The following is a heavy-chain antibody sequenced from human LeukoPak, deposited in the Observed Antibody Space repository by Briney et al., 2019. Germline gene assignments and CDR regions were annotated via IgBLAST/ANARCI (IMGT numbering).Heavy chain of an antibody. J-gene: IGHJ4*02. CDR1: GGSISSYY. CDR2: IYYSGST. V-gene: IGHV4-59*05. CDR3: ASLSGSYYGWSY. Sequence: SETLSLTCTVSGGSISSYYWSWIRQPPGKGLEWIGSIYYSGSTYYNPSLKSRVTISVDTSKNQFSLKLSSVTAADTAVYYCASLSGSYYGWSYWGQGTLVTVSS. D-gene: IGHD1-26*01.